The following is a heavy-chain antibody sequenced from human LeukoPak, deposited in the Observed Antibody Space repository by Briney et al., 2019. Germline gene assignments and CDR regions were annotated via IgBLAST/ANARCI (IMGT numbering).Heavy chain of an antibody. V-gene: IGHV4-59*01. CDR1: GGSISSYY. CDR3: ARGIVVAAPPDAFDI. D-gene: IGHD6-19*01. CDR2: MYYSGST. Sequence: PSETLSLTCTVSGGSISSYYWSWIRQPPGKGLEWIGYMYYSGSTNYNPSLKSRVTISVDTSKDQFSLKLSSVTAADTAVYYCARGIVVAAPPDAFDIWGQGTMVTVSS. J-gene: IGHJ3*02.